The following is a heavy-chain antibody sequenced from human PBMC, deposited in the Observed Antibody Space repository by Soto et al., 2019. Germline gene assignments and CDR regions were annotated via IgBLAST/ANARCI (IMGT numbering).Heavy chain of an antibody. V-gene: IGHV3-53*01. CDR2: IYSGGST. CDR1: GFTVSSNY. D-gene: IGHD3-22*01. J-gene: IGHJ1*01. Sequence: EVQLVESGGGLIQPGGSLRLSCAASGFTVSSNYMSWVRQAPGKGLEWVSVIYSGGSTYYADSVKGRFTISRDNSKTTLYLQMNSLRAEATAVYYCARDRVESGYPEYFQHWGQGTLVTVSS. CDR3: ARDRVESGYPEYFQH.